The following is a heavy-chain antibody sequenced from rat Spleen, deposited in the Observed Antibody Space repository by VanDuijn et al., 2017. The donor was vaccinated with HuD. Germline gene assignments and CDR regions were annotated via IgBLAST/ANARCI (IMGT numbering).Heavy chain of an antibody. J-gene: IGHJ3*01. CDR2: INTGGDIT. V-gene: IGHV5S13*01. CDR1: GFSFVDYD. Sequence: EVQLVESGGGLVQPGGSLKLSCAASGFSFVDYDMAWVRQTPTRGLEWIASINTGGDITYYRDSVKGRFTVSRDDAKNTQHLQMDSLRSEDTATYYCARPNYGYPFAYWGQGTLVTVSS. D-gene: IGHD1-11*01. CDR3: ARPNYGYPFAY.